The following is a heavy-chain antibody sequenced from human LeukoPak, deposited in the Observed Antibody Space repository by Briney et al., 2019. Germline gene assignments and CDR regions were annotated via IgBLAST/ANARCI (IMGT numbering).Heavy chain of an antibody. Sequence: GGSLRLSCAASGFTFSSYGMHWARQAPGKGLEWVAVIWYDGSNKYYADSVKGRFTISRDNSKNTLYLQMNSLRAEDTAVYYCAKDAGLLLRIDYWGQGTLVTVSS. J-gene: IGHJ4*02. D-gene: IGHD3-22*01. CDR1: GFTFSSYG. CDR2: IWYDGSNK. V-gene: IGHV3-33*06. CDR3: AKDAGLLLRIDY.